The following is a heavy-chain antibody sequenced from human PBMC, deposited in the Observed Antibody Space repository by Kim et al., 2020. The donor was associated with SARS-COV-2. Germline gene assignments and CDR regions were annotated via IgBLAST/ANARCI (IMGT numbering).Heavy chain of an antibody. Sequence: GGSLRLSCAASGFTFSSYAMHWVRQAPGKGLEWVAVISYDGTNKYYADSVKGRFTISRDNSKNTLYLQMNSLRAEDTAVYYCARGPGLGGNSGGYFDYWGQGTLVTVSS. CDR3: ARGPGLGGNSGGYFDY. CDR2: ISYDGTNK. CDR1: GFTFSSYA. D-gene: IGHD2-21*02. V-gene: IGHV3-30-3*01. J-gene: IGHJ4*02.